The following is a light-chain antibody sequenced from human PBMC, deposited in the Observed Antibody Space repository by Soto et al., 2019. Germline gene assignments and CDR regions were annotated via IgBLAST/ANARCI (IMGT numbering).Light chain of an antibody. V-gene: IGLV2-8*01. Sequence: QSVLTQPPSASGSPGQSVTISCTGTSSDVGGYNYVSWYQQHPGKAPKLMIYEVSKRPSGVPDRFSGSKSGNTASLTVSGLQAEYEVYYYCSSYAGNKNFVFGAGTKVTVL. CDR2: EVS. CDR1: SSDVGGYNY. J-gene: IGLJ1*01. CDR3: SSYAGNKNFV.